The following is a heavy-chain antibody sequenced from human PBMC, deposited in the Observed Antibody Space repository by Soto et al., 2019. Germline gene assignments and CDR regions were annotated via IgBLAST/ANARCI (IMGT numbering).Heavy chain of an antibody. CDR1: GYTFTSYG. J-gene: IGHJ5*02. D-gene: IGHD4-17*01. Sequence: ASVKVSCKASGYTFTSYGISWMRQAPGQGLEWMGWISADNGNTNYAQKLQGRVTMTTDTSTSTAYMELRSLRSDDTAVYYCARAPGRTTRQGYNWFDPWGQGTLVTVSS. CDR2: ISADNGNT. V-gene: IGHV1-18*01. CDR3: ARAPGRTTRQGYNWFDP.